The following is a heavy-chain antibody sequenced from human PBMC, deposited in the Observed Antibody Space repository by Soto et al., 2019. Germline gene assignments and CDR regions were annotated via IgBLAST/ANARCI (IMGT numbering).Heavy chain of an antibody. CDR1: GFTFSTYA. CDR3: ARMYSSSCDY. V-gene: IGHV3-23*01. Sequence: EVQLLESGGDLVQPGGSLRLSCAASGFTFSTYAMRWVRQAPGKGLEWVSSITGSGDRTYCADSVKGRFTISRDNSQSTLHLQMNSLRAEDTAVYYCARMYSSSCDYWGQGTLVTVSS. CDR2: ITGSGDRT. J-gene: IGHJ4*02. D-gene: IGHD6-13*01.